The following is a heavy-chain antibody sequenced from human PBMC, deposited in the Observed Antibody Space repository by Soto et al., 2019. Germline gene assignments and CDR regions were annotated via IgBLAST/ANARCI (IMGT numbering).Heavy chain of an antibody. Sequence: LQTQSVTKTVSCGNSINISDRRSSIRQPPGKGLEWIGYMYYSGSTNYNPSLKSRVTMSVDASKNQFSLKVTSVTDADTAVYYCARAYSSSALGRLEFWGPGILVTVSS. D-gene: IGHD6-6*01. J-gene: IGHJ4*02. CDR3: ARAYSSSALGRLEF. V-gene: IGHV4-61*01. CDR1: CGNSINISDR. CDR2: MYYSGST.